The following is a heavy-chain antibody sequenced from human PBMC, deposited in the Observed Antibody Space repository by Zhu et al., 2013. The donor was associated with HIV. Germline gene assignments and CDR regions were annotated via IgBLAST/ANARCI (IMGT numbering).Heavy chain of an antibody. CDR1: GGSMRNYY. V-gene: IGHV4-59*01. D-gene: IGHD2-15*01. CDR2: IYHSGST. CDR3: ARVRRWAFDV. Sequence: QVQLQQWGAGLLKPSETLSLTCTVSGGSMRNYYWSWVRQPPGKGLEWIGYIYHSGSTNYSPSLNPSLKNRVTISVDTSREHFFLNLTSVTAADTAVYYCARVRRWAFDVWGQGTIVTVSS. J-gene: IGHJ3*01.